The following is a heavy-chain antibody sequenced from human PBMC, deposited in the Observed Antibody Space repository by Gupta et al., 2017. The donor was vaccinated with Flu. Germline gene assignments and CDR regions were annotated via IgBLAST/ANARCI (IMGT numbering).Heavy chain of an antibody. V-gene: IGHV1-69*06. Sequence: QVQLVQSGAEARKPGSSVKVSCKASGGTFSSFGISWVRQVPGQGLEWMGGIIRIFDTPRYAQNFQDRVTITADTSTSTAYLELSSLRSEDTAAYYCAGTYFGDYEYFHNWGQGTLVTVSS. CDR1: GGTFSSFG. J-gene: IGHJ1*01. CDR2: IIRIFDTP. CDR3: AGTYFGDYEYFHN. D-gene: IGHD4-17*01.